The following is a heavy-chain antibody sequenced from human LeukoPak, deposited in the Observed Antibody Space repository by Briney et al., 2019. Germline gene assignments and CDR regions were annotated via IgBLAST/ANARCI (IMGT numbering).Heavy chain of an antibody. D-gene: IGHD1-1*01. Sequence: ASVKVSCKASVYTFTGYYMHWVRQAPGQGLEWMGWINPNSGGTNYAQKFQGRVTMTRDTSISTAYMELSRLRSDDTAVYYCARGVQLERPFDYWGQGTLVTVSS. J-gene: IGHJ4*02. V-gene: IGHV1-2*02. CDR3: ARGVQLERPFDY. CDR2: INPNSGGT. CDR1: VYTFTGYY.